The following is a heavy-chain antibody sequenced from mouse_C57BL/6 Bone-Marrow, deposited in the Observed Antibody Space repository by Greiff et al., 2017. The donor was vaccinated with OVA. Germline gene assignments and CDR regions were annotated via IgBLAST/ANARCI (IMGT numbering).Heavy chain of an antibody. CDR2: ISNLAYSI. CDR1: GFTFSDYG. D-gene: IGHD1-1*02. CDR3: ARALWSYAMDY. Sequence: EVHLVESGGGLVQPGGSLKLSCAASGFTFSDYGMAWVRQAPRKGPEWVAFISNLAYSIYYADTVTGRFTISRENAKNTLYLEMSSLRSEDTAMYYCARALWSYAMDYWGQGTSVTVSS. J-gene: IGHJ4*01. V-gene: IGHV5-15*01.